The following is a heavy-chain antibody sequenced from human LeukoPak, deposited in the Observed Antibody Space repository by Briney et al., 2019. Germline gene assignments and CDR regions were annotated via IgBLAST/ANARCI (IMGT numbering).Heavy chain of an antibody. V-gene: IGHV4-39*01. D-gene: IGHD2-2*01. CDR1: GGSISSSSYY. J-gene: IGHJ5*02. CDR2: IYYSGST. CDR3: ARTRWDIVVVPAAPGRWFDP. Sequence: PSETLSLTCTVSGGSISSSSYYWGWIRQPPGKGLEWIGCIYYSGSTYYNPSLKSRVTISVDTSKNQFSLKLSSVTAADTAVYYCARTRWDIVVVPAAPGRWFDPWGQGTLVTVSS.